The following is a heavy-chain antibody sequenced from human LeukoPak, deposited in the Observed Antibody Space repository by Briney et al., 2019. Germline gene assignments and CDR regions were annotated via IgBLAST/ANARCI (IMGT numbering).Heavy chain of an antibody. D-gene: IGHD3-3*01. Sequence: GGSLRLSCAASGFTFNAFGMNWVRQAPGKGLEWVSYIGTTSGAIYYADSVKGRFTISRDSAKNSLYLQMNSLRAEDTAVYYCARAPEWLWVDYWGQGTLVTVSS. CDR3: ARAPEWLWVDY. CDR2: IGTTSGAI. J-gene: IGHJ4*02. V-gene: IGHV3-48*01. CDR1: GFTFNAFG.